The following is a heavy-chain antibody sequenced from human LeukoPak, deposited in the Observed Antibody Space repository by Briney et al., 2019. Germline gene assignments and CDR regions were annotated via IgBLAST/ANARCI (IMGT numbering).Heavy chain of an antibody. CDR1: GLTFSSHA. CDR3: VREPGPGYFDY. CDR2: ISQDGSDG. D-gene: IGHD6-13*01. J-gene: IGHJ4*02. V-gene: IGHV3-30-3*01. Sequence: GGSLRLSCAASGLTFSSHAMHWVRQAPGKGLEWVAAISQDGSDGHYTDSVKGRFTISRDNSRNTLYLQMNSLRAEDTAVYYCVREPGPGYFDYWGQGTLVTVSS.